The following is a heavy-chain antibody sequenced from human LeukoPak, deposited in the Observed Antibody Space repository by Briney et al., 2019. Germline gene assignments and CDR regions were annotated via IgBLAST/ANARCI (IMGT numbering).Heavy chain of an antibody. Sequence: PGGSLRLSCAASGFTYSSYAMSWVRQAPGKGLEWVLAISGSGGSTYYADSVKGRFTISRDNSKNTLYLQMNSLRAEDTAVYYCAKALEQWLVLGAFDIWGQGTMVTVSS. V-gene: IGHV3-23*01. CDR2: ISGSGGST. D-gene: IGHD6-19*01. J-gene: IGHJ3*02. CDR3: AKALEQWLVLGAFDI. CDR1: GFTYSSYA.